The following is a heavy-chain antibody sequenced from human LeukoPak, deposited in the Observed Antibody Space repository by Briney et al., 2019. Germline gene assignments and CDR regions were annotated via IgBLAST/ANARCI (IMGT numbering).Heavy chain of an antibody. Sequence: PSETLSLTCTVSGGSISSYYWSWIRQPPGKGLEWTGYIYHSGSTYYNPSLKSRVTISVDRSKNQFSLKLSSVTAADTAVYYCARADDCTNGVCDAFDIWGQGTMVTVSS. CDR2: IYHSGST. J-gene: IGHJ3*02. V-gene: IGHV4-59*12. CDR1: GGSISSYY. D-gene: IGHD2-8*01. CDR3: ARADDCTNGVCDAFDI.